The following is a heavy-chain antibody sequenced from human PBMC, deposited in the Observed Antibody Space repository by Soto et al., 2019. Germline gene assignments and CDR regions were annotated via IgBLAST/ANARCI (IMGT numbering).Heavy chain of an antibody. J-gene: IGHJ4*02. D-gene: IGHD3-22*01. V-gene: IGHV6-1*01. Sequence: SLTSAICRDDGSTSSVTWNWMMQSPSRGLELLGRTYYRSKWYNDYAESVKSRITINPDTSKNQFSLHLNSVTPEDTAVYYCVRLIGNSWLEFWGQGTLVTVSS. CDR2: TYYRSKWYN. CDR1: RDDGSTSSVT. CDR3: VRLIGNSWLEF.